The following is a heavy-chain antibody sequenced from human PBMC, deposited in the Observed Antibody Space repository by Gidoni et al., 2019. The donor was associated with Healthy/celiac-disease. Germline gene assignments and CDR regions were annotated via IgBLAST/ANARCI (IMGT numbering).Heavy chain of an antibody. CDR3: ARGRLTSSFIAARGDFDY. D-gene: IGHD6-6*01. CDR1: GGSFSGYY. CDR2: INHSGST. J-gene: IGHJ4*02. Sequence: QVQLQQWGAGLLKPSETLSLTCAVYGGSFSGYYWSWIRQPPGKGLEWIGEINHSGSTNYNPSLKSRVTISVDTSKNQFSLRLSSVTAADTAVYYCARGRLTSSFIAARGDFDYWGQGTLVTVSS. V-gene: IGHV4-34*01.